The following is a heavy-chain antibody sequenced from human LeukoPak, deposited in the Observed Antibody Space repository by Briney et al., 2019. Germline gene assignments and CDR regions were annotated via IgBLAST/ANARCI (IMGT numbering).Heavy chain of an antibody. V-gene: IGHV4-39*07. CDR3: ARGRIGERVRLYGSGSYSAFDI. Sequence: PSETLSLTCTVSGGSISSSRYYWGWIRQPPGKGLEWIGSIYYSGSTYYNPSLRSRVTISVDTSKNQFSLKLSSVTAADTAVYYCARGRIGERVRLYGSGSYSAFDIWGQGTMVTVSS. D-gene: IGHD3-10*01. CDR2: IYYSGST. J-gene: IGHJ3*02. CDR1: GGSISSSRYY.